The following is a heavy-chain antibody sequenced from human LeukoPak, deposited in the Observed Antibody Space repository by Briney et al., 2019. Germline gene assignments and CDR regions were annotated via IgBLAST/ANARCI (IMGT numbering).Heavy chain of an antibody. D-gene: IGHD4-11*01. CDR1: GYTFTNYD. CDR3: ARNLHSNYYYYGLDV. V-gene: IGHV1-8*01. CDR2: MNPNSGNA. J-gene: IGHJ6*02. Sequence: ASVKVSCKASGYTFTNYDINWVRQATGQGLEWMGWMNPNSGNAGYAQKFQGRVTMTRNTSISTAYMELSSLRSEDTAVYYCARNLHSNYYYYGLDVWGQGTTVTISS.